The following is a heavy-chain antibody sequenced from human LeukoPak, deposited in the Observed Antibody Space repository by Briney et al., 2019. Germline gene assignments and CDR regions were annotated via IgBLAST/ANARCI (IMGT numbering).Heavy chain of an antibody. V-gene: IGHV3-30*02. CDR2: IRYDGSNK. Sequence: GGSLRLSCAASGFTFSSYGMHWVRQAPGKGLEWVAFIRYDGSNKYYADSVKGRFTISRDNSKNTLYLQMNSLRAEDTAVYYCAKVRYYYDSSGYPTFDYWGQGTLVTVSS. J-gene: IGHJ4*02. CDR3: AKVRYYYDSSGYPTFDY. CDR1: GFTFSSYG. D-gene: IGHD3-22*01.